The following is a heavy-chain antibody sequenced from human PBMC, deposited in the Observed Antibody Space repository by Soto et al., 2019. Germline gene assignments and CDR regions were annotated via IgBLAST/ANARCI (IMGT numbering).Heavy chain of an antibody. D-gene: IGHD5-12*01. J-gene: IGHJ6*02. V-gene: IGHV1-69*01. CDR2: IIPIFGTA. CDR1: GGTFSSYA. CDR3: ARESRSYDEYYYYYYGMDV. Sequence: QVQLVQSGAEVKKPGSSVKVSCKASGGTFSSYAISWVRQAPGQGLEWMGGIIPIFGTANYAQKFQGRVTSTAEDSTSTAYMELSSLRSEDTDVYYWARESRSYDEYYYYYYGMDVWGQGTTVTVSS.